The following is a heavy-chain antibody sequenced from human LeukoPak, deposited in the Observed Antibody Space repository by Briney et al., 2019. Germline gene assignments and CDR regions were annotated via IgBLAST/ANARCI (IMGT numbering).Heavy chain of an antibody. Sequence: SETLSLTCTVSGGSISSSSYYWGWIRQPPGKGLEWIGSIYYGGSTYYNPSLKSRVTISVDTSKNQFSLKLSSVTAADTAVYYCARHDYGDYGAAFDIWGQGTMVTVSS. CDR1: GGSISSSSYY. V-gene: IGHV4-39*01. J-gene: IGHJ3*02. CDR3: ARHDYGDYGAAFDI. D-gene: IGHD4-17*01. CDR2: IYYGGST.